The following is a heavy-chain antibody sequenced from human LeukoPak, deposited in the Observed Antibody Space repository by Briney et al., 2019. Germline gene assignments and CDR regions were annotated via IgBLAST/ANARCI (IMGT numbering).Heavy chain of an antibody. D-gene: IGHD3-10*01. V-gene: IGHV3-30*18. CDR2: ISYDGSNK. J-gene: IGHJ4*02. Sequence: GGSLRLSCAASGFTFSSYGMHWVRQAPGKGLEWVAVISYDGSNKYYADSVKGRFTISRDNSKNTLYLQMNSLSAEDTAVYYCAKDHPGAMVRGVPDYWGQGTLVTVSS. CDR1: GFTFSSYG. CDR3: AKDHPGAMVRGVPDY.